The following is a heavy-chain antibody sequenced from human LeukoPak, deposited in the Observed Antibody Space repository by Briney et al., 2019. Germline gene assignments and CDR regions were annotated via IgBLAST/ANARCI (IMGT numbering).Heavy chain of an antibody. J-gene: IGHJ4*02. CDR2: IKQDGSEE. Sequence: GGSLRLSCAASGFILSDYWMSWVRQAPGKGLEWVADIKQDGSEEYYVDSVKGRFTISRDNAKNSLFLQTNSLRAEDTAVYYCARGPYSRDNFDYWGQGTLVTVSS. D-gene: IGHD6-13*01. CDR3: ARGPYSRDNFDY. CDR1: GFILSDYW. V-gene: IGHV3-7*03.